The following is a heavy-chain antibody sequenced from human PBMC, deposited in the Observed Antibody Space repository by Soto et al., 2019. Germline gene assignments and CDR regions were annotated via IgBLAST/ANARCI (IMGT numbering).Heavy chain of an antibody. V-gene: IGHV5-51*01. J-gene: IGHJ6*03. CDR1: GYSFTSYW. CDR2: IYPGDSDT. Sequence: PGESLKISCKGSGYSFTSYWIGWVRQMPGKGLEWMGIIYPGDSDTRYSPSFQGQVTISADKSISTAYLQWSSLKASDTAMYYCARHRSCSSTSCYGESSGYYYYMDVWGKGTTVTVSS. D-gene: IGHD2-2*01. CDR3: ARHRSCSSTSCYGESSGYYYYMDV.